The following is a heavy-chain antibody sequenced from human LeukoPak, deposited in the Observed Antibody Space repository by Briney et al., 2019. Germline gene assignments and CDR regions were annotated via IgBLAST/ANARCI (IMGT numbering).Heavy chain of an antibody. D-gene: IGHD6-19*01. CDR2: IYTSGST. J-gene: IGHJ4*02. Sequence: SETLSLTCTVSGGSISSYYWSWIRQPAGKGLEWIGRIYTSGSTNYNPSLKSRVTMSVDTSKNQFSPKLSSVTAADTAVYYCARAYPSIAVAVPNDNWGQGALGTVSS. V-gene: IGHV4-4*07. CDR1: GGSISSYY. CDR3: ARAYPSIAVAVPNDN.